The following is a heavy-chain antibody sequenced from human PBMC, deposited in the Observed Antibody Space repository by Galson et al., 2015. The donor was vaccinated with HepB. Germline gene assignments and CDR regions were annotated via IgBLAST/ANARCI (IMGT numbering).Heavy chain of an antibody. D-gene: IGHD2-21*01. CDR3: ARQLAYCVANTCQIFFDY. J-gene: IGHJ4*02. V-gene: IGHV6-1*01. CDR1: GDSVSSNSAA. Sequence: CAISGDSVSSNSAAWNWIRQPPSRGLEWLGRTYYRSKWYNSYAVSVKSRITINPDTTKNQFSLQLNSVTPEDTAIYYCARQLAYCVANTCQIFFDYWGQGTLVTVSS. CDR2: TYYRSKWYN.